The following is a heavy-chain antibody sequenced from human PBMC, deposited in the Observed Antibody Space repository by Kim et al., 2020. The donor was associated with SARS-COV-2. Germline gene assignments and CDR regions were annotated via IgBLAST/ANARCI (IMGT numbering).Heavy chain of an antibody. D-gene: IGHD4-17*01. CDR3: AKDRYGGNPIYYFDY. J-gene: IGHJ4*02. Sequence: GRFTISEYNSKNTLYLQMSSRGAEDTAVYYCAKDRYGGNPIYYFDYWGQGTLVTVSS. V-gene: IGHV3-33*06.